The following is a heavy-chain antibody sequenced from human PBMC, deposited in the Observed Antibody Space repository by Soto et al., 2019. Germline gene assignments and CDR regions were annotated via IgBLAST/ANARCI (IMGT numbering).Heavy chain of an antibody. CDR3: ARGQRFSDWFDP. V-gene: IGHV4-4*07. CDR2: VYGSGGT. J-gene: IGHJ5*02. D-gene: IGHD3-3*01. Sequence: PSETLSLTCTVSGGSMSGYYWTWIRQPAGKGLEWIGRVYGSGGTHYNPSLKSRVTISLDTSKNQFSLRLLSVTDADTAVYYCARGQRFSDWFDPWGQGTLVTVSS. CDR1: GGSMSGYY.